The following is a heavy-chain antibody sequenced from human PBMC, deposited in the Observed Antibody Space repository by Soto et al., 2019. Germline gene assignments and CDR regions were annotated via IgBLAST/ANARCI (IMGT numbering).Heavy chain of an antibody. CDR1: GFTFDDYT. CDR2: ISWDGGST. V-gene: IGHV3-43*01. CDR3: ATSYYYGSGSYYPYYYYGMDV. J-gene: IGHJ6*02. Sequence: GGSLRLSCAASGFTFDDYTMHWVRQAPGKGPEWVSLISWDGGSTYYADSVKGRFTISRDNSKNSLYLQMNSLRTEDTALYYCATSYYYGSGSYYPYYYYGMDVWGQGTTVTVSS. D-gene: IGHD3-10*01.